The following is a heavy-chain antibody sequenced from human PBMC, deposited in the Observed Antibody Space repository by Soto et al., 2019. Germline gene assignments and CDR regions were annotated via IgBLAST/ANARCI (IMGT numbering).Heavy chain of an antibody. D-gene: IGHD2-2*01. J-gene: IGHJ3*02. CDR2: IYPGDSDT. Sequence: GESLKISCKGSVYSFTSYWIGWVRQMPGKGLEWMGIIYPGDSDTRYSPSFQGQVTISADKSISTAYLQWSSLKASDTAMYYCARPIIPALGGFYAFDTWGQGTMVTVSS. CDR1: VYSFTSYW. V-gene: IGHV5-51*01. CDR3: ARPIIPALGGFYAFDT.